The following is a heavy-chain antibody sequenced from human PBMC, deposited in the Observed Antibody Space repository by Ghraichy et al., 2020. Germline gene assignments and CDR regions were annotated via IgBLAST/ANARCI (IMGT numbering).Heavy chain of an antibody. D-gene: IGHD3-22*01. CDR3: AREGDYYDSSGYYYYYYGMDV. V-gene: IGHV3-21*01. CDR2: ISSSNTYI. Sequence: LSLTCAASGFTFSSYSMNWVRQAPGKGLEWVSSISSSNTYIYYADSVKGRFTISRDNAKNSLFLQMDSLRAEDTAVYYCAREGDYYDSSGYYYYYYGMDVWGQGTRSPSP. CDR1: GFTFSSYS. J-gene: IGHJ6*02.